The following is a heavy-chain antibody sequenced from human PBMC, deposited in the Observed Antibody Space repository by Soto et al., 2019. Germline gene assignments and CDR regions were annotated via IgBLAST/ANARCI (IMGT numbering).Heavy chain of an antibody. CDR3: ATSLGVSSVDY. Sequence: SETLSLTCAVSGGSISSGGYSWSWIRQPPGKGLEWIGYIYYSGSTNYNPSLKSRVTISVDTSKNQFSLKLSSVTAADTAVYYCATSLGVSSVDYWGQGSLVTVSS. V-gene: IGHV4-61*08. CDR1: GGSISSGGYS. J-gene: IGHJ4*02. D-gene: IGHD3-3*01. CDR2: IYYSGST.